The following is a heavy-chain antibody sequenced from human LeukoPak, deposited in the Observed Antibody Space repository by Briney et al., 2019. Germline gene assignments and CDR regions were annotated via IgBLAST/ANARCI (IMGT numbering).Heavy chain of an antibody. Sequence: SETLSLTCTVSGGSISSYYWSWIRQPAGKGLEWIGRIYTSGSTNYNPSLKSRVTISVDTSKNQFSLKLSSVTAADTAVYYCARAFITISDSYYYYIDVWGKGTTVTVSS. J-gene: IGHJ6*03. CDR2: IYTSGST. CDR3: ARAFITISDSYYYYIDV. CDR1: GGSISSYY. V-gene: IGHV4-4*07. D-gene: IGHD3-3*01.